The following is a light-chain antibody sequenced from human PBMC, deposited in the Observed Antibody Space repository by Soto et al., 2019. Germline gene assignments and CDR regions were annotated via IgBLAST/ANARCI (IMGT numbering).Light chain of an antibody. CDR2: DAS. J-gene: IGKJ3*01. CDR3: QQRSNWLLT. Sequence: EIALTQSPATLSLSPGERATLSCRASQSVSSYLAWYQQKPGQTPRLLIYDASNRATGIPARFSGSGSGTDFTLTISSLEPEDFAVYYCQQRSNWLLTFGPGTKVDIK. CDR1: QSVSSY. V-gene: IGKV3-11*01.